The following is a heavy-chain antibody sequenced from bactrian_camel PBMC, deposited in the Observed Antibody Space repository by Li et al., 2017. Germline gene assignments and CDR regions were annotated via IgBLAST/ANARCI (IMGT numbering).Heavy chain of an antibody. V-gene: IGHV3S28*01. CDR2: INSGGGST. D-gene: IGHD3*01. CDR3: ATAVRF. J-gene: IGHJ6*01. Sequence: QLVESGGSLVQPGGSLRLSCAASGFTFSSYYMSWVRQAPGKGLEWVSHINSGGGSTSYANSVKGRFTISRDNAKNTLYLQMNSLKTEDTAVYYCATAVRFWGQRTQVTVS. CDR1: GFTFSSYY.